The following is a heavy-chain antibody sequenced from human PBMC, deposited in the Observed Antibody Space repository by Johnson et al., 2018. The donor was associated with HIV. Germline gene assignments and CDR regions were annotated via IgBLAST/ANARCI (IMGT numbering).Heavy chain of an antibody. J-gene: IGHJ3*02. CDR2: INWNGAHT. CDR3: ARDLVGAGGFDI. Sequence: VQLVESGGGVIRPGGSLRLSCAASGFTFNDYGMSWVRQAPGKGLEWVSGINWNGAHTRYADSVKGRFTISRDNVKNSLYLQMSSLRAEDTAFYYCARDLVGAGGFDIWGQGTMVTVSS. V-gene: IGHV3-20*04. D-gene: IGHD1-26*01. CDR1: GFTFNDYG.